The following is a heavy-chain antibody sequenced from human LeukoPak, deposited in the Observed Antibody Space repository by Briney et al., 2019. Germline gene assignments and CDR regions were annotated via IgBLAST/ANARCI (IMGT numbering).Heavy chain of an antibody. CDR2: ISGSGGST. Sequence: GGSLRLSCAASGFTFSSYAMSWVRQAPGKGLEWVSAISGSGGSTYYADSVKGRFTISRDNSKNTLYLQMNSLRAEDTTVYYCAKHNGQQLVFGYWGQGTLVTVSS. J-gene: IGHJ4*02. D-gene: IGHD6-13*01. V-gene: IGHV3-23*01. CDR3: AKHNGQQLVFGY. CDR1: GFTFSSYA.